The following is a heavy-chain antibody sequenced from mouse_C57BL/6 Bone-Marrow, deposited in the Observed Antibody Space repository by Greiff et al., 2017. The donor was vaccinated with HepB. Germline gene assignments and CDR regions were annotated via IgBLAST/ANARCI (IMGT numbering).Heavy chain of an antibody. CDR1: GFTFSNYW. V-gene: IGHV6-3*01. Sequence: EVMLVESGGGLVQPGGSMKLSCVASGFTFSNYWMNWVRQSPEKGLEWVAQIRLKSDNYATHYAESVKGRFTISRDASKSSVYLQMNNLRAEDTGIYYCTLLLPVFAYWGQGTLVTVSA. D-gene: IGHD1-1*01. CDR2: IRLKSDNYAT. J-gene: IGHJ3*01. CDR3: TLLLPVFAY.